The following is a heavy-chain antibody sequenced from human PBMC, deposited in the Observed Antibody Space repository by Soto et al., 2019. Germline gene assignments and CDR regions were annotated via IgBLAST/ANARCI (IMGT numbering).Heavy chain of an antibody. V-gene: IGHV1-46*01. D-gene: IGHD3-10*01. J-gene: IGHJ4*02. CDR1: GYIFISYY. Sequence: GASVKVSCKASGYIFISYYIDWVRQAPGQGLEWMGWINPFDGSRMFAQSFQGRVTMTRDTSTSTVYMEVSSLRSEDTAVYYCSRVDPGETSPFDHWGQGTLVTVSS. CDR2: INPFDGSR. CDR3: SRVDPGETSPFDH.